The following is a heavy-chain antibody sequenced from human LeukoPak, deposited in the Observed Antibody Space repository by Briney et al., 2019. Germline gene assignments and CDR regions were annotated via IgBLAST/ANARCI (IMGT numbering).Heavy chain of an antibody. J-gene: IGHJ4*02. CDR1: GYTFTGYY. CDR2: INPNSGGT. Sequence: ASVKVSCKASGYTFTGYYMHWVRQAPGQGHEWMGWINPNSGGTNYAQKFQGRVTMTRDTSISTAYMELSRLRSDDTAVYYCARGFQLLSPLDYWGQGTLVTVSS. D-gene: IGHD2-2*01. V-gene: IGHV1-2*02. CDR3: ARGFQLLSPLDY.